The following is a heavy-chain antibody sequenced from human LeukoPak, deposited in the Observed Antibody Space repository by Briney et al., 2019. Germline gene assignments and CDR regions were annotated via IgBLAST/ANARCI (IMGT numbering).Heavy chain of an antibody. J-gene: IGHJ3*02. CDR2: ISAYNGNT. Sequence: ASVKVSCKASGYTFTSYGISWVRQAPGQGLEWMGWISAYNGNTNYEQKFQGRVTMTTDTSTSTAYMELRGPRPDDTALYYCARAESLYGGNLAAAFDIWGQGTMVTVSS. CDR3: ARAESLYGGNLAAAFDI. CDR1: GYTFTSYG. D-gene: IGHD4-23*01. V-gene: IGHV1-18*01.